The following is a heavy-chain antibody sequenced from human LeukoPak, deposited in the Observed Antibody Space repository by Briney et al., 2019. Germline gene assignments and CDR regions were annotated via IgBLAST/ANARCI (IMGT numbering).Heavy chain of an antibody. V-gene: IGHV6-1*01. CDR3: ARHRTDYYNTMDV. Sequence: SQTLSLTCAISGDSVSSNSAAWNWIRQSPSSGLEWLGRTYYRSKWYNDYAVSVKSRITINPDTSKNQFSLQLNSLTPEDTAVYYCARHRTDYYNTMDVWGQGTTVIVSS. J-gene: IGHJ6*02. CDR1: GDSVSSNSAA. CDR2: TYYRSKWYN.